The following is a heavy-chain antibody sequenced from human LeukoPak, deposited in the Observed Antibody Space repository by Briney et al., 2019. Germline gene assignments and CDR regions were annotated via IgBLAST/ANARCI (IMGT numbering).Heavy chain of an antibody. J-gene: IGHJ4*02. CDR2: IWSDGTNT. CDR3: AKDAQRGFDYSNSLDK. V-gene: IGHV3-33*06. Sequence: GGSLRLSCATPGFTFSHYGMHWVRQAPGKGLEWVAVIWSDGTNTYYGDPVKGRFTISRDNFQRTVYLQMNSLRAGDTAVYYCAKDAQRGFDYSNSLDKWGQGTLVTVSS. CDR1: GFTFSHYG. D-gene: IGHD4-11*01.